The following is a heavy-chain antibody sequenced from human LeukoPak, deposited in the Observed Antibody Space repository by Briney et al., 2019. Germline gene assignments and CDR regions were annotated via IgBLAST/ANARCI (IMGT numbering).Heavy chain of an antibody. CDR2: ISSSSSYV. Sequence: GGSLRLSCAASGFTFSSYSLNWVRQAPGKGLEWVSSISSSSSYVDYADSVKGRFTISRDNAKNSLYLQMDSLRVEDTAVYYCAREGNVLLWFGEEFDYWGQATLVTVSS. V-gene: IGHV3-21*01. CDR1: GFTFSSYS. J-gene: IGHJ4*02. CDR3: AREGNVLLWFGEEFDY. D-gene: IGHD3-10*01.